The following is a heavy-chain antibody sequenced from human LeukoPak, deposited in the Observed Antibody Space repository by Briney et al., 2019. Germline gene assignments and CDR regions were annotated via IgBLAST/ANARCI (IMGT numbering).Heavy chain of an antibody. J-gene: IGHJ4*02. V-gene: IGHV4-31*03. CDR3: ARTAYSYGLYFDY. Sequence: PSQTLSLTCTVSGGSISSGGYYWSWIRQHPGKGLEWIGYIYYSGSTNYNPSLKSRVTISVDTSKNQFSLKLSSVTAADTAVYYCARTAYSYGLYFDYWGQGTLVTVSS. D-gene: IGHD5-18*01. CDR2: IYYSGST. CDR1: GGSISSGGYY.